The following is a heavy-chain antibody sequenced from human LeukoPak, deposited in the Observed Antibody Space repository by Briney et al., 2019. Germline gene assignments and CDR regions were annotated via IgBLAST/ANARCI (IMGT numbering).Heavy chain of an antibody. CDR2: IWFDGTNE. J-gene: IGHJ4*02. D-gene: IGHD5-18*01. Sequence: GGSLRLSCTASGFTFSSYGMHWVRQAPGKGLEWVALIWFDGTNEYYADSVKGRFTISRDNSKNTLYLQMNSLRAEDTAVYYCVEDGTGGYSYGYFDYWGQGTLVTVSS. CDR3: VEDGTGGYSYGYFDY. CDR1: GFTFSSYG. V-gene: IGHV3-30*02.